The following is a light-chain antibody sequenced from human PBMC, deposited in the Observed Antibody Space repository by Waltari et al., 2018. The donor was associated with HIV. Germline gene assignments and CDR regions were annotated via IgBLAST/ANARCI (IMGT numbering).Light chain of an antibody. CDR2: RNN. Sequence: QSVLTQPPSASGTPGQRVTISCSGSSSDIGSYYVYWFQQLPGTAPKLLIYRNNQRPSGVPDRFSGSKSGTSASLAISGLRSEDEADYYCQSYDTGLSGSRVFGGGTKVTVL. V-gene: IGLV1-47*01. J-gene: IGLJ3*02. CDR1: SSDIGSYY. CDR3: QSYDTGLSGSRV.